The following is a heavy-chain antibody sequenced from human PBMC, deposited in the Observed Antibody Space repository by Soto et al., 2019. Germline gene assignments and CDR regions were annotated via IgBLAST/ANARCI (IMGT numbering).Heavy chain of an antibody. J-gene: IGHJ6*02. V-gene: IGHV1-69*13. CDR1: GGTFSIYA. D-gene: IGHD3-9*01. Sequence: SVKVSCKASGGTFSIYAISCVLQSPGQGLEWMGGIIPIFGTANYAQKFQGRVTITADESTSTAYMELSSLRSEDTAVYYCASGRSYDNPYGMDVWGQGTTVTVSS. CDR2: IIPIFGTA. CDR3: ASGRSYDNPYGMDV.